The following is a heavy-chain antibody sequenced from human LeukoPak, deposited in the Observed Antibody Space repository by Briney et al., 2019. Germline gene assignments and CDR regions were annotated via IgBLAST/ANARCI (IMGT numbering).Heavy chain of an antibody. Sequence: GESLKISCKGSGYSFTNYWIGWVRQAPGQGLEWMGIINPSGGSTSYAQKFQGRVTMTRDMSTSTVYMELSSLRSEDTAVYYCARGTPAEWYYYGSGPGKAFDIWGQGTMVTVSS. J-gene: IGHJ3*02. V-gene: IGHV1-46*01. CDR1: GYSFTNYW. CDR3: ARGTPAEWYYYGSGPGKAFDI. CDR2: INPSGGST. D-gene: IGHD3-10*01.